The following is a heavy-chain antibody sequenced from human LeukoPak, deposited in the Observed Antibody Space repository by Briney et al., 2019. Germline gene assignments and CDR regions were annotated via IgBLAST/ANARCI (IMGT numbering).Heavy chain of an antibody. D-gene: IGHD2-21*02. CDR1: GFTFSSYW. CDR3: AKDRLLNCRGDCYIFDY. J-gene: IGHJ4*02. CDR2: ISGSGDST. Sequence: GGSLGLSCAASGFTFSSYWMSWVRQAPGKGLEWVSSISGSGDSTFYADSVKGRFSISRDNSKNTLYLQVNGLRTEDTAVYYCAKDRLLNCRGDCYIFDYWGQGTVVTVSS. V-gene: IGHV3-23*01.